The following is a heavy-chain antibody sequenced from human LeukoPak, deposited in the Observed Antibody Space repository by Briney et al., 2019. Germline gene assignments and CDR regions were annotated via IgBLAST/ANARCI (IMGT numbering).Heavy chain of an antibody. V-gene: IGHV4-39*07. CDR3: ARGGYDSSGYYYGWKNS. CDR2: LYYGGSS. CDR1: GGSISSRNYC. Sequence: PSETLSLTCTVSGGSISSRNYCWGWIRQPPGKGLEWIGSLYYGGSSNYNPSLKSRVTISVDTSKNQFSLKLSSVTAADTAVYYCARGGYDSSGYYYGWKNSWGQGTLVTVSS. D-gene: IGHD3-22*01. J-gene: IGHJ4*02.